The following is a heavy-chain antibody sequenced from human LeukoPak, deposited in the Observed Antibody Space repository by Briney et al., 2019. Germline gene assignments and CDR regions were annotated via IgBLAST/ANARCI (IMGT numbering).Heavy chain of an antibody. CDR2: IYYSGST. CDR3: ARGARVAPFDY. Sequence: SETLSLTCTVSGGSISSYYWSWVRQPPGKGLEWIGYIYYSGSTNYTPSLKSRVTISVDTSKTQFSLKLSSVTAADTAVYYCARGARVAPFDYWGQGTLVTVSS. V-gene: IGHV4-59*01. D-gene: IGHD2-15*01. CDR1: GGSISSYY. J-gene: IGHJ4*02.